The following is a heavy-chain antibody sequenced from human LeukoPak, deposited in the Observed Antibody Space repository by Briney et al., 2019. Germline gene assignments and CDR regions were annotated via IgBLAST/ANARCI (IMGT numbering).Heavy chain of an antibody. J-gene: IGHJ4*02. V-gene: IGHV1-46*01. CDR2: INPSGGST. D-gene: IGHD2-15*01. Sequence: ASVKVSCKASGYTFTSYYMHWVRQAPGQGLEWMGIINPSGGSTSYAQKFQGRVTMTRDTSTSTVYMELSSLRSEDTAVYYCARDGIVVVVAAMYYFDYWGQGTLVTVSS. CDR3: ARDGIVVVVAAMYYFDY. CDR1: GYTFTSYY.